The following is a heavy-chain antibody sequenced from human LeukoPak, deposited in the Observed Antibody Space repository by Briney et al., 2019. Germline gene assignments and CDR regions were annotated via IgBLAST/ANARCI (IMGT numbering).Heavy chain of an antibody. Sequence: ASVKVSCKASGYTFTGYYMHWVRQAPGQGLEWMGWINPNSGGTNYAQKFQGRVTMTRDTSISTAYMELSRLRSDDTAVYYCARVGYCSSTSCWDWFDPRGQGTLVTVSS. CDR3: ARVGYCSSTSCWDWFDP. V-gene: IGHV1-2*02. J-gene: IGHJ5*02. CDR1: GYTFTGYY. D-gene: IGHD2-2*01. CDR2: INPNSGGT.